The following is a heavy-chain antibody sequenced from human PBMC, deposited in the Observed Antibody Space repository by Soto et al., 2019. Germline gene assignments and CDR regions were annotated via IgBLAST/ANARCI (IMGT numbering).Heavy chain of an antibody. CDR2: IIPIFGTA. V-gene: IGHV1-69*13. J-gene: IGHJ4*02. Sequence: ASVKVSCKASGGTFSSYAISWVRQAPGQGLEWMGGIIPIFGTANYAQKFQGRVTITADESTSTAYMELSSLRSEDTAVYYCARDRSEYYYDSSGYRPHFDYWGQGTLVTVSS. D-gene: IGHD3-22*01. CDR3: ARDRSEYYYDSSGYRPHFDY. CDR1: GGTFSSYA.